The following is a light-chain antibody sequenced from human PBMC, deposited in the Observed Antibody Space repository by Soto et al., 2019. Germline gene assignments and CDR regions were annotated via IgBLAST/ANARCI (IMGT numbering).Light chain of an antibody. J-gene: IGKJ1*01. CDR2: AAS. Sequence: IVWTHSPATLSLSPLERATLACRASQSVSSYLAWYQQKPGQAPRLLIYAASSRATGIPDRFSGSGSGTDFTLTISRLEPEDFAVYYCQQYGSSPGTFGQGTKVDIK. CDR3: QQYGSSPGT. CDR1: QSVSSY. V-gene: IGKV3-20*01.